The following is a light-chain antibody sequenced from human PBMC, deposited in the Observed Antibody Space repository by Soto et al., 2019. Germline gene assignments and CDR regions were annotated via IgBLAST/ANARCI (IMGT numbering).Light chain of an antibody. CDR3: QQYGSSPYP. CDR1: QSVSSSY. V-gene: IGKV3-20*01. CDR2: GAS. Sequence: EIVLTQSPGTLSLSPGERATLSCRASQSVSSSYLAWYQQKPGQAPRLLIYGASNRATGIPDRFSGSGSGTDFTLTISRLEPEDFAVYYCQQYGSSPYPFGQGTKLEIK. J-gene: IGKJ2*01.